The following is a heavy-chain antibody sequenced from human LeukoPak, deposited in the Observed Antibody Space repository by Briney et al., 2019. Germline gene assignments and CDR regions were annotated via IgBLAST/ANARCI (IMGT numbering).Heavy chain of an antibody. CDR1: GFSFDDYA. J-gene: IGHJ4*02. Sequence: PGRSLRLSCAVSGFSFDDYAMHWVRQAPGMGLEWVSGINWNSGIRGYADSVKGRFTISGDNAKNSLYLQMNSLRAEDTAVYYCARDLSGSSSWVRFDYWGQGTLVTVSS. CDR2: INWNSGIR. CDR3: ARDLSGSSSWVRFDY. V-gene: IGHV3-9*01. D-gene: IGHD6-13*01.